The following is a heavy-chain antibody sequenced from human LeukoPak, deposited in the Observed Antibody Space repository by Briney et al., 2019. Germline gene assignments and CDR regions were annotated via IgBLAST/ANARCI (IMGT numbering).Heavy chain of an antibody. CDR2: IRNKANSYTT. J-gene: IGHJ4*02. CDR3: AVVRRALDN. Sequence: GGSLRLSCAASGFTFSDQYMDWVRQAPGKGLEWVGRIRNKANSYTTEYAPSVEGRFTISRDDSKNSLYLQMNSLKTEDTAMYYCAVVRRALDNWGQGTLVTVSS. CDR1: GFTFSDQY. D-gene: IGHD3-10*01. V-gene: IGHV3-72*01.